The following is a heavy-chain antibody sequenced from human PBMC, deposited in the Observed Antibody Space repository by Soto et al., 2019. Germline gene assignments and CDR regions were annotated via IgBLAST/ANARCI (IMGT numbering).Heavy chain of an antibody. J-gene: IGHJ4*02. CDR1: GGSISSYY. V-gene: IGHV4-59*01. D-gene: IGHD2-15*01. Sequence: SSETLSLTCTVSGGSISSYYWSWIRQPPGKGLEWIGYIYYSGSTSYNPSLKSRVTISVDTSKNQFSLKLSSVTAADTAVYYCARLRTELLLRFDYWGQGTLVTVSS. CDR2: IYYSGST. CDR3: ARLRTELLLRFDY.